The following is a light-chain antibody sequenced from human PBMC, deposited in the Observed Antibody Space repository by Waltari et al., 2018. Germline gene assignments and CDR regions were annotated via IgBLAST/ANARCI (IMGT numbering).Light chain of an antibody. CDR2: EAN. Sequence: DIQMTQSPSSLSASVGDRVIITCQASRGISKYLNWYQQKPGKATKLLIYEANNLETGVPSRFSGSGSGAAFTLTISSLQPEDFATYHCQQYETLPYTFGQGTKV. V-gene: IGKV1-33*01. CDR1: RGISKY. CDR3: QQYETLPYT. J-gene: IGKJ2*01.